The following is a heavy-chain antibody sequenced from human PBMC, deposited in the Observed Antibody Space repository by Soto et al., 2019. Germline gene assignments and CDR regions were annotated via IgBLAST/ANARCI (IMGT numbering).Heavy chain of an antibody. V-gene: IGHV3-23*01. CDR2: ITGSGVTT. D-gene: IGHD3-10*01. CDR1: GFTFSSYG. Sequence: GGSLRLSCAASGFTFSSYGMNWVRQAPGKGPEWVSAITGSGVTTFHADSVQGRFTISRDNSENTLYLQMDSLRADDTAVYYCAKGMTNYFGSGAYYRADYWGPGTLVTVSS. J-gene: IGHJ4*02. CDR3: AKGMTNYFGSGAYYRADY.